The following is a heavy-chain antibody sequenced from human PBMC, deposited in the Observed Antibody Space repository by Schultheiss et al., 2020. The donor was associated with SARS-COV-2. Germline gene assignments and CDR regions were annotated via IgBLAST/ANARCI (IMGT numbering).Heavy chain of an antibody. J-gene: IGHJ6*02. CDR3: ARRPWGITGTTRGMDV. CDR2: ISSSSSYI. Sequence: GGSLRLSCAASGFTFSSYSMNWVRQAPGKGLEWVSSISSSSSYIYYADSVKGRFTISRDNAKNSLYLQMNSLRAEDTAVYYCARRPWGITGTTRGMDVWGQGTTVTVSS. D-gene: IGHD1-7*01. V-gene: IGHV3-21*01. CDR1: GFTFSSYS.